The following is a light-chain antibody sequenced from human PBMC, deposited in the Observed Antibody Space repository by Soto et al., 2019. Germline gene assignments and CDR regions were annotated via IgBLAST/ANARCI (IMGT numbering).Light chain of an antibody. Sequence: EIVLTQSPGTLSLSPGERATLSCRASQSVSSAYLAWYQQKPGQAPRLLIYDVSSRATGIPDRFSGSGSGTDFTLTVSRLEPEDFAVYYCQQYGSSPETFGHGTKVYIK. CDR1: QSVSSAY. V-gene: IGKV3-20*01. J-gene: IGKJ1*01. CDR2: DVS. CDR3: QQYGSSPET.